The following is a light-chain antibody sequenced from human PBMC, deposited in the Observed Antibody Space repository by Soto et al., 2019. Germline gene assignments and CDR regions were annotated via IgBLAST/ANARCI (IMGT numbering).Light chain of an antibody. CDR1: QSVSSSY. CDR3: QQYGSSTWT. V-gene: IGKV3-20*01. J-gene: IGKJ1*01. CDR2: GAS. Sequence: EIVLTQSPGTLSLSPGERATLSCRDSQSVSSSYLAWYQQKPGQAPRLLIYGASSRATGIPDRFSGSGSGTDFTLTISRLEPEAFAVYYCQQYGSSTWTFGQGTKVEIK.